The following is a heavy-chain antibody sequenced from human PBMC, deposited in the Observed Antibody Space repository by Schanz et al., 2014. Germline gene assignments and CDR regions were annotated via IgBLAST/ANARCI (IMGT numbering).Heavy chain of an antibody. CDR1: GFAFSSYG. Sequence: EVQLLESGGGLVEPGGSLRLSCLASGFAFSSYGMNWLRQAPGKGLEWVSLISDSGDTAYYADSVKGRFTISRDNSKNTLYLQMKSLRAEDTAVYYCARVKYCTITRCYRTETEGIYYMDVWGKGTTVTVSS. V-gene: IGHV3-23*01. CDR3: ARVKYCTITRCYRTETEGIYYMDV. D-gene: IGHD2-2*01. J-gene: IGHJ6*03. CDR2: ISDSGDTA.